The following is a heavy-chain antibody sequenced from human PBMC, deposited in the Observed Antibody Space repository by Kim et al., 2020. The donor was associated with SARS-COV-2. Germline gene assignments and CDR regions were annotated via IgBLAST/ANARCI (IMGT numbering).Heavy chain of an antibody. V-gene: IGHV3-33*01. J-gene: IGHJ4*02. CDR3: ARDRGTRDLDS. CDR1: GLTFSTSG. CDR2: IWSDGSKK. Sequence: GGSLRLSCAASGLTFSTSGMHWVRQAPGKGLEWVSMIWSDGSKKYYADSVTGRFTISRDNSNDMVYLQMNSLRADDTGVYYCARDRGTRDLDSWGQGTLVTVSS.